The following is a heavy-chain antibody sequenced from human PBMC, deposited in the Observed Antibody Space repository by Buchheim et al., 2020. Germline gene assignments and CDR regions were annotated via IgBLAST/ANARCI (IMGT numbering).Heavy chain of an antibody. D-gene: IGHD3-22*01. CDR1: GGSINSYY. V-gene: IGHV4-59*08. CDR3: ARLRGSGYPAY. Sequence: QVQLQESGPGLVKPSETLSLTCTVSGGSINSYYWSWIRQPPGKGLEWIGYIYDSGSTNYNPSLKSRITISVDTSKNPFSMKLSAVTAADTAVYYCARLRGSGYPAYWGQGTL. CDR2: IYDSGST. J-gene: IGHJ4*02.